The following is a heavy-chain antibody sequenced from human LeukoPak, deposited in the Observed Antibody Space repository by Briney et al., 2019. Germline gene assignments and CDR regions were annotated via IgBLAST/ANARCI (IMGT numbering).Heavy chain of an antibody. D-gene: IGHD3-9*01. Sequence: PGGSPRLSCAASGFTFSTYGMHWVRQAPGKGLEWVACIRYDGNNKYYTDSVKGRFTISRDNSKNTLYLQMNSLRPEDTAVYYCANGLTGSFDYWGQGTLVTVSS. V-gene: IGHV3-30*02. J-gene: IGHJ4*02. CDR3: ANGLTGSFDY. CDR1: GFTFSTYG. CDR2: IRYDGNNK.